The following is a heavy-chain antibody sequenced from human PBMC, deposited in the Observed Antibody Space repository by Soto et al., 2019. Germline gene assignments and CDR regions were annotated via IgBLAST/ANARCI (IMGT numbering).Heavy chain of an antibody. J-gene: IGHJ4*02. D-gene: IGHD1-26*01. Sequence: EVQLLESGGGLVQPGESLRLSCVGSGFFFSSYTMTWVRQAPGKGLEWVSSFSATSANTYYADSGRGWFTISRYNTNNTQLLQMNSMTDKDTATYYCGKARDDQWVRHPFDYWGQGILVIVSS. CDR2: FSATSANT. CDR1: GFFFSSYT. V-gene: IGHV3-23*01. CDR3: GKARDDQWVRHPFDY.